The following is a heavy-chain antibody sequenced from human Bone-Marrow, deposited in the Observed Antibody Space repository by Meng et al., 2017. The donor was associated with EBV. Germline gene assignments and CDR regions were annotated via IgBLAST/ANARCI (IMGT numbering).Heavy chain of an antibody. D-gene: IGHD3-10*01. J-gene: IGHJ4*02. CDR2: ISYDGSNK. V-gene: IGHV3-30*03. CDR3: ALEITMVRGVINPLGY. Sequence: QVQLVESGGGVVQRGRSLRLSCAASGFTFSSYGMHWVRQAPGKGLEWVAVISYDGSNKYYADSVKGRFTISRDNSKNTLYLQMNSLRAEDTAVYYCALEITMVRGVINPLGYWGQGTLVTVAS. CDR1: GFTFSSYG.